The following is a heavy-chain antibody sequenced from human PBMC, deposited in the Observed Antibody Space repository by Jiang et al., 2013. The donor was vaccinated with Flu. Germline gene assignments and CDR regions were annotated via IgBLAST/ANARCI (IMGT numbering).Heavy chain of an antibody. D-gene: IGHD1-26*01. Sequence: AEVKKPGSSVKVSCKASGGTFSSYAISWVRQAPGQGLEWMGRIIPILGIANYAQKFQGRVTITADKSTSTAYMELSSLRSEDTAVYYCASRMNQVGAIPGLVYEAFDIWGQGTMVTVSS. CDR1: GGTFSSYA. CDR3: ASRMNQVGAIPGLVYEAFDI. CDR2: IIPILGIA. V-gene: IGHV1-69*04. J-gene: IGHJ3*02.